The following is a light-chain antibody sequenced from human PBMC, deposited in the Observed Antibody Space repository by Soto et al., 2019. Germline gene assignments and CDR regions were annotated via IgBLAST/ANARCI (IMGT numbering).Light chain of an antibody. V-gene: IGKV1-33*01. Sequence: DIQLTQSPFSLSASVGDRVTITCQASQDISNHLNWYQQRPGKAPKLLISDASNLETGVPSRFSGSRSGTDFTFTISSLQPADIATYYCQQYDNLPLTFGGGTKVELK. CDR3: QQYDNLPLT. J-gene: IGKJ4*01. CDR1: QDISNH. CDR2: DAS.